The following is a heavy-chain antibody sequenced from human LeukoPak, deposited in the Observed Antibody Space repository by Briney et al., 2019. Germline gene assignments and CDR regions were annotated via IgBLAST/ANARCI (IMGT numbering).Heavy chain of an antibody. V-gene: IGHV4-30-4*08. CDR1: GGSISSGDYY. CDR2: IYYSGST. CDR3: ARTRRDYFDY. Sequence: SETLSLTCTVSGGSISSGDYYWSWVRQPPGKGLEWIGYIYYSGSTYYNPSLKSRVTISVDTSKNQLSLKLSSVTAADTAVYYCARTRRDYFDYWGQGTLVTVSS. J-gene: IGHJ4*02.